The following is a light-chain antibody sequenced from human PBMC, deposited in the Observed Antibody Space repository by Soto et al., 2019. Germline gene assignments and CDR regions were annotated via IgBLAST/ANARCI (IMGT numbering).Light chain of an antibody. CDR1: SSDVESYNL. CDR2: DVS. V-gene: IGLV2-11*01. CDR3: CSYAGSYTFYV. J-gene: IGLJ1*01. Sequence: QSARTQPASVSGSPGQSITISCTGTSSDVESYNLVSWYQQHPGKAPKVMIYDVSKRPSGVPDRFSGSKSGNTASLTLSGLQAEDEADYYCCSYAGSYTFYVFGTGTKVTVL.